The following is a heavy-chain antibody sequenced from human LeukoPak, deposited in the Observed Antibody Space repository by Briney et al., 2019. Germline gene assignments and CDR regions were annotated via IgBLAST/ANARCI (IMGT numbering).Heavy chain of an antibody. CDR3: ARDPPTFYYGSGNYYGLDY. Sequence: ASVKVSCKASGYTFFGYYMHWVRQAPGQGLEWMGWINPNSGDTRYGQKFQGRVTMTRDPSLSTAYMEVRRLRSDDTAVYYCARDPPTFYYGSGNYYGLDYWGQGTLVTVSS. D-gene: IGHD3-10*01. CDR2: INPNSGDT. CDR1: GYTFFGYY. V-gene: IGHV1-2*02. J-gene: IGHJ4*02.